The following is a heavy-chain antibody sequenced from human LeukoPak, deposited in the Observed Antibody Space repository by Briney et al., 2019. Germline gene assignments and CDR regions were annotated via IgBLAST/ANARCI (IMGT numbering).Heavy chain of an antibody. Sequence: GGSLRLSCAASGFTFSSYAMSWVRQAPGKGLEGVSAISGSGGSTYYADSVKGGFTISRDNSKITLYLQMNSLRAEDTAVYYCAKDGEDELELYYYYYYMDVWGKGTTVTVSS. J-gene: IGHJ6*03. CDR3: AKDGEDELELYYYYYYMDV. CDR2: ISGSGGST. V-gene: IGHV3-23*01. D-gene: IGHD1-7*01. CDR1: GFTFSSYA.